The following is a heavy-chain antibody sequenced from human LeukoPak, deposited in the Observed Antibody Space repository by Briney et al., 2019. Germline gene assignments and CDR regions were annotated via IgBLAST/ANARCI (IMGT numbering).Heavy chain of an antibody. CDR3: ARVAAGPFYYYYYYMDV. Sequence: SETLSLTCTVSGYSISSGYYWGWIRQPPGKGLEWIGSIYHSGSTYYNPSLKSRVTMSVDTSKNQFSLKLSSVTAADTAVYYCARVAAGPFYYYYYYMDVWGKGTTVTISS. V-gene: IGHV4-38-2*02. J-gene: IGHJ6*03. CDR1: GYSISSGYY. D-gene: IGHD6-13*01. CDR2: IYHSGST.